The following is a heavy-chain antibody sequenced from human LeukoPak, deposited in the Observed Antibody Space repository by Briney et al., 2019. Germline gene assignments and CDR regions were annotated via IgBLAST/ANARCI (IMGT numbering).Heavy chain of an antibody. CDR2: INPSGGST. V-gene: IGHV1-46*01. Sequence: ASVKVSCKASGYTFTSYYMHWVRQAPGQGLEWMGIINPSGGSTSYAQKFQGRVTMTRDTSISTAYMELSRLRSDDTAVYYCARFTSSTWGIDYWGQGTLVTVSS. J-gene: IGHJ4*02. D-gene: IGHD6-13*01. CDR3: ARFTSSTWGIDY. CDR1: GYTFTSYY.